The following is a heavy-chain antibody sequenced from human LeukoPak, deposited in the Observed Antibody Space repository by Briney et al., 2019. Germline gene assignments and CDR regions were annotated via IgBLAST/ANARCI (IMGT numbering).Heavy chain of an antibody. D-gene: IGHD3-16*01. J-gene: IGHJ4*02. Sequence: VASVKVSCKASGYTFTSYGISWVRQAPGQGLEWMGWISAYNANTNYAQKLQGRVTMTTDTSTSTAYMELRTLRSDDTAVYYCARRAPITDYFDYWGQGTLVTVSS. V-gene: IGHV1-18*01. CDR3: ARRAPITDYFDY. CDR1: GYTFTSYG. CDR2: ISAYNANT.